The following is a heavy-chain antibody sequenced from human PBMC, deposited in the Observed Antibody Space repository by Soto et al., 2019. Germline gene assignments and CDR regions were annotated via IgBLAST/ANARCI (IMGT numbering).Heavy chain of an antibody. Sequence: EVQLVESGGGLVQPGGSLRVSCAASGFTFSSYWMHWVRPAPGKGLVWVSRINSDGSSTSYADSVKGRFTISRDNAKNTLYLQMNSLRAEDTAIYYCARRRAVAALHYWGQGTLVTVSS. J-gene: IGHJ4*02. D-gene: IGHD6-19*01. CDR1: GFTFSSYW. V-gene: IGHV3-74*01. CDR3: ARRRAVAALHY. CDR2: INSDGSST.